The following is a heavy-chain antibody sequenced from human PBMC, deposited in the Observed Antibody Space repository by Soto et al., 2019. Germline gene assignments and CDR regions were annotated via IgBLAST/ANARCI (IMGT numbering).Heavy chain of an antibody. V-gene: IGHV6-1*01. Sequence: SQTLSLTCAISGDSVSSNSAAWNWIRQSLSRGLEWLGRTYYRSKWYNDYAVSVKSRITINPDTSKNQFSLQLNSVTPEDTAVYYCDVGTRGKHMDVWGPGTTGAGSS. CDR1: GDSVSSNSAA. J-gene: IGHJ6*02. D-gene: IGHD7-27*01. CDR2: TYYRSKWYN. CDR3: DVGTRGKHMDV.